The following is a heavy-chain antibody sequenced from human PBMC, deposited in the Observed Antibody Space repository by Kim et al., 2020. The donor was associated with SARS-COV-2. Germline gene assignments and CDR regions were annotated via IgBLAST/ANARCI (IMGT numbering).Heavy chain of an antibody. CDR1: GFSFSTYW. Sequence: GGSLRLSCSTSGFSFSTYWMHWVRQAPGEGLVWVSRINPDETSTSYADSVKGRFTISRDNAKNTLYLQMNSLRAEDTAVYYCAREEAAATWGDYWGQGTLFTLSS. CDR3: AREEAAATWGDY. CDR2: INPDETST. V-gene: IGHV3-74*01. J-gene: IGHJ4*02. D-gene: IGHD6-13*01.